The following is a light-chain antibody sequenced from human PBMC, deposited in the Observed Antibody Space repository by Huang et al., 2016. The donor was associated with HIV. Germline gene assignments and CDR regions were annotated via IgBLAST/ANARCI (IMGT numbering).Light chain of an antibody. CDR3: MQGTHWPGT. CDR1: QSLVSIDGNTY. V-gene: IGKV2-30*01. Sequence: DVVMTQLPLSLPVALGQPASIFCKSSQSLVSIDGNTYLNWFQQRPGQPPRRLIYQGSNRDTGVPDRFSGSGSGTHFALRINRVEAEDVAIYYCMQGTHWPGTFGQGTKMEI. CDR2: QGS. J-gene: IGKJ1*01.